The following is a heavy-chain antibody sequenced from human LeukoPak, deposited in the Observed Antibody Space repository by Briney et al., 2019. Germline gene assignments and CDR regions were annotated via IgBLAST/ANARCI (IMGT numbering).Heavy chain of an antibody. CDR2: ISSSSSSI. CDR1: GFMFSAYA. Sequence: GGSLRLSCAASGFMFSAYAMNWVRQAPGKGPEWISYISSSSSSIYYADSVKGRFTISRDNARTSLYLQMDSLRVDDTAVYFCARENGYRLDYWGQGSLVSVSS. J-gene: IGHJ4*02. D-gene: IGHD5-18*01. CDR3: ARENGYRLDY. V-gene: IGHV3-48*04.